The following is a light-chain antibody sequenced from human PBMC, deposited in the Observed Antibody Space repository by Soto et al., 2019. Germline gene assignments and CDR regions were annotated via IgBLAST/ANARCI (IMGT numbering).Light chain of an antibody. CDR2: AAS. J-gene: IGKJ1*01. CDR1: QGISSY. CDR3: QQYYSYPRT. V-gene: IGKV1-8*01. Sequence: AIRMTQSPSSFSASTGDRVTITCRASQGISSYLAWYQQKPGKAPKLLIYAASTLQSGVPSRFSGSGSGTDFTLTISCLQSEDFATYYCQQYYSYPRTFGQGTNMDIK.